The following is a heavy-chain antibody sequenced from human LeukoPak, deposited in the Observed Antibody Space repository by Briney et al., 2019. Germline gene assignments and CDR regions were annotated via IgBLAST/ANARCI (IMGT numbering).Heavy chain of an antibody. CDR3: ARTELRYFDWLFGPFDP. CDR2: IYYTGSA. CDR1: GGSISSSSYY. Sequence: PSETLSLTCTASGGSISSSSYYWGWIRQPPGKGLEWIGYIYYTGSANYNPSLKSRVTISVDTSKNQFSLKLSSVTAADTAVYYCARTELRYFDWLFGPFDPWGQGTLVTVSS. J-gene: IGHJ5*02. V-gene: IGHV4-61*05. D-gene: IGHD3-9*01.